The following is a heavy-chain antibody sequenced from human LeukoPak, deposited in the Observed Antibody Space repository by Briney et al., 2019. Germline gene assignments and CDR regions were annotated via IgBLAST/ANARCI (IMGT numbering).Heavy chain of an antibody. J-gene: IGHJ4*02. CDR2: ISYDGSNK. V-gene: IGHV3-30*18. D-gene: IGHD2-2*02. CDR1: GFTFSSYG. Sequence: PGRSLRLSCAASGFTFSSYGVHWVRQAPGKGLEWVAVISYDGSNKYYADSVKGRFTISRDNSKNTLYLQMDSLRAEDTAVYYCAKGRRRYCSSTSCYMGGDYWGQGTLVTVSS. CDR3: AKGRRRYCSSTSCYMGGDY.